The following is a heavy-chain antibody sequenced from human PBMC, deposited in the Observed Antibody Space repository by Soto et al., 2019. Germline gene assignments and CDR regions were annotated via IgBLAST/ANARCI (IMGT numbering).Heavy chain of an antibody. J-gene: IGHJ4*02. D-gene: IGHD5-18*01. Sequence: SETLSLTYAVYGGSFSGYYWSWIRQPPGKGLEWIGEINHSGSTNYNPSLKSRVTISVDTSKNQFSLKLSSVTAADTAVYYCARGKWIQLWLLDYWGQGTLVTVSS. CDR2: INHSGST. V-gene: IGHV4-34*01. CDR1: GGSFSGYY. CDR3: ARGKWIQLWLLDY.